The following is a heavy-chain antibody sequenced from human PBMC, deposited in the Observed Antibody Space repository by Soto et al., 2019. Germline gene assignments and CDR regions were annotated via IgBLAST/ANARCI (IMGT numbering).Heavy chain of an antibody. V-gene: IGHV6-1*01. J-gene: IGHJ4*02. Sequence: QVQLQQSGPGLVKPSQTLSLTCAISGDSVSSNSAAWNWIRQSPSRGLEWLGRTYYRSKWYNDYAVSVKSRITINPDTSKNQFSLQLNSVTPEDTAVYYCARDPSVTIFGVVIPYFDYWGQGTLVTVSS. CDR3: ARDPSVTIFGVVIPYFDY. CDR2: TYYRSKWYN. CDR1: GDSVSSNSAA. D-gene: IGHD3-3*01.